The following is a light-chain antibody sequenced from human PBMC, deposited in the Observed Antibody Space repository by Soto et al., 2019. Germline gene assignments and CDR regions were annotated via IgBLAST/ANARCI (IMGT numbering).Light chain of an antibody. J-gene: IGKJ1*01. V-gene: IGKV3-15*01. CDR1: QSVSNN. CDR3: QQYNNWPPWT. CDR2: GAS. Sequence: EIVMTQSPATLSVSPGERATLSCRASQSVSNNLAWYQQKPGQAPRLLLYGASTRASGIPARFSGSGSGTEFTLTISSLQSEDLAVFFCQQYNNWPPWTFGQGTKVEI.